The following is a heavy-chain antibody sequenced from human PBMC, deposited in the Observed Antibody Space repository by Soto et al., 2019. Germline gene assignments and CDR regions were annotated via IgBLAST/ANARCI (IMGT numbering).Heavy chain of an antibody. CDR3: ARQQYYYGSGSYGENWFDP. V-gene: IGHV4-39*01. D-gene: IGHD3-10*01. CDR1: GGSISSSSYY. J-gene: IGHJ5*02. Sequence: QLQLQESGPGLVKPSETLSLTCTVSGGSISSSSYYWGWIRQPPGKGLEWIGSIYYSGSTYYNPSLKSRVTISVDTSKNQFSLKLSSVTAADTAVYYCARQQYYYGSGSYGENWFDPWGQGTLVTVSS. CDR2: IYYSGST.